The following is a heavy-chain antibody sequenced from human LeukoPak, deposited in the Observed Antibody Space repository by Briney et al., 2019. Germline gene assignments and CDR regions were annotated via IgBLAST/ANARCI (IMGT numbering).Heavy chain of an antibody. J-gene: IGHJ4*02. CDR3: TRDPNALDF. CDR2: ITRSSSPI. V-gene: IGHV3-48*01. CDR1: GFSFSAYS. Sequence: GGSLRLSCAASGFSFSAYSMNWVRQAPGKGLEWVSYITRSSSPIYYADSVRGRFTISRDNAKNSLYLQMNSLRTEDTAVYYCTRDPNALDFWGQGTLVTVSS.